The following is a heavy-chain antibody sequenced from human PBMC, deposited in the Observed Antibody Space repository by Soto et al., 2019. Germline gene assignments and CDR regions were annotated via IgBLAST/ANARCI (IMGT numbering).Heavy chain of an antibody. J-gene: IGHJ4*02. Sequence: PSETLSLTCAVSGYSIISGYYWGCIRQPPGKGLEWIGSIYHSGSTYYNPSLKSRVTISVDTSKNQFSLKLSSVTAADTAVYYCARDLADQYYYDSSGYSFDYWGQGTLVTVSS. V-gene: IGHV4-38-2*02. CDR3: ARDLADQYYYDSSGYSFDY. D-gene: IGHD3-22*01. CDR2: IYHSGST. CDR1: GYSIISGYY.